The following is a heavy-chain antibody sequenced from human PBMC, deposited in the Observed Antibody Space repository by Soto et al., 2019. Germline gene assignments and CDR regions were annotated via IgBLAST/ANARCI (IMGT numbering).Heavy chain of an antibody. CDR3: AKDRLASSRGRFDV. V-gene: IGHV3-9*01. CDR1: GFSFDDYA. J-gene: IGHJ4*02. CDR2: IGWRSFTL. D-gene: IGHD2-21*01. Sequence: EVKLVESGGGWEQHGRSLRLSCAASGFSFDDYAMHWVRQLPGKGLEWVAGIGWRSFTLGYANSVKGRFTISRDNAQNFLYLQMDDLRAEDSALYFCAKDRLASSRGRFDVWGQGTLVTVSS.